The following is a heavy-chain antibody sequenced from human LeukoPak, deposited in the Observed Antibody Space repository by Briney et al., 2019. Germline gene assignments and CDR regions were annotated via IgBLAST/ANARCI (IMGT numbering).Heavy chain of an antibody. D-gene: IGHD5-18*01. V-gene: IGHV4-59*01. J-gene: IGHJ4*02. CDR2: IYYSGST. CDR3: ARNSYAHWYFDY. CDR1: GGSISSYY. Sequence: SETLSLTCTVSGGSISSYYWSWIRQPPGKGLEWIGYIYYSGSTNYNPSLKSRVTISVDTSKNQFSLKLSSVTAADTAVYYCARNSYAHWYFDYWGQGTLVTVSS.